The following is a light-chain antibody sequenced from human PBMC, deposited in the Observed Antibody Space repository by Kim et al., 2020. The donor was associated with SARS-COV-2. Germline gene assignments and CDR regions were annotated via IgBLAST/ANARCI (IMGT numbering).Light chain of an antibody. J-gene: IGLJ3*02. Sequence: QSITISCTGTSSDVGSYNLVSWYQQHPGKAPKLMIYEGSKRPSGVSNRFSGSKSGNTASLTISGLQAEDEADYYCCSYAGSSTFPVFGGGTKLTVL. CDR3: CSYAGSSTFPV. CDR1: SSDVGSYNL. CDR2: EGS. V-gene: IGLV2-23*03.